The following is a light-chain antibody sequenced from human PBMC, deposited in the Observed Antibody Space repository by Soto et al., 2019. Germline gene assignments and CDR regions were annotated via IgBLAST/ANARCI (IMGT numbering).Light chain of an antibody. V-gene: IGKV3-11*01. CDR3: QQRSKWPVT. Sequence: VVLTQSPATLSLSPGERATLXXRASQSISGFLAWYQQKPGQAPRXLIYDASNRATGTPARFSGSGAGTDFTLTISSLEAEDFALYYCQQRSKWPVTFGGGTKVDIK. CDR1: QSISGF. CDR2: DAS. J-gene: IGKJ4*01.